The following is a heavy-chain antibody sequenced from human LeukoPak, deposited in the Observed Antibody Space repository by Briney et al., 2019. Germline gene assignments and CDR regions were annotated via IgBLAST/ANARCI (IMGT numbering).Heavy chain of an antibody. Sequence: GGSLRLSCAASGFTFSSYSMNWVRQAPGKGLEWVSYISSSSSTIYYADSVKGRFTISRDNAKNSLYLQMNSLRAEDTAVYYCARDASEVRYYFDYWGQGTLVTVSS. D-gene: IGHD3-10*01. CDR1: GFTFSSYS. V-gene: IGHV3-48*04. J-gene: IGHJ4*02. CDR2: ISSSSSTI. CDR3: ARDASEVRYYFDY.